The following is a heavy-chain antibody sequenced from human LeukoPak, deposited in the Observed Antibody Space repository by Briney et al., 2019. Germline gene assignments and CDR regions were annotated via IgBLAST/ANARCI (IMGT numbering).Heavy chain of an antibody. V-gene: IGHV4-59*01. CDR2: IYYSGST. Sequence: SETLSLTCTVSGGSISSYYWSWIRQPPGKGLEWIGYIYYSGSTNYNPSLKSRVTISVDTSKNQFSLKLSSVTAADTAVYYCARGRKQIDYWGQGTLATVSS. J-gene: IGHJ4*02. CDR3: ARGRKQIDY. D-gene: IGHD1-14*01. CDR1: GGSISSYY.